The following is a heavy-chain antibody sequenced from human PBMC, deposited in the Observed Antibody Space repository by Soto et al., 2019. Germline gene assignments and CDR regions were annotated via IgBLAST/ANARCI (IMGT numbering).Heavy chain of an antibody. V-gene: IGHV3-30*03. CDR3: ATTVPTTFAFEI. CDR1: GFTFSSYG. D-gene: IGHD4-17*01. Sequence: QVRLVESGGGVVQPGRSLRLSCAASGFTFSSYGMHWVRQAPGKGLEWVAVISYDGSNKYYADSVKGRFTISRDNSKNTLYLQMNLVRAEDTDVYYCATTVPTTFAFEIWGQGTMVTVSS. J-gene: IGHJ3*02. CDR2: ISYDGSNK.